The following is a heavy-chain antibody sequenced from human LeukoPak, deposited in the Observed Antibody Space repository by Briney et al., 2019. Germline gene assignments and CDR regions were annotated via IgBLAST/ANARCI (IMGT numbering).Heavy chain of an antibody. CDR1: GFTFTSYG. V-gene: IGHV3-30*03. J-gene: IGHJ4*02. CDR2: ISYDGSNK. D-gene: IGHD3-3*01. Sequence: PVRSLRLSCTASGFTFTSYGMHWVRQAPGKGLEWVAVISYDGSNKYYADSVKGRFTISRDNSKNTLYVQMNSLRAEDTAVYYCARDPAKFWSGHDYWGQGTLVTVSS. CDR3: ARDPAKFWSGHDY.